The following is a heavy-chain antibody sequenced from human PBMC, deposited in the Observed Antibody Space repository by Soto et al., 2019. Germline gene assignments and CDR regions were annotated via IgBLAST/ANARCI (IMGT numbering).Heavy chain of an antibody. V-gene: IGHV4-30-4*01. CDR2: IYYSGST. CDR3: ARAVRGSYYDY. J-gene: IGHJ4*02. D-gene: IGHD1-26*01. CDR1: GGSISSGDYY. Sequence: SETLSLTCTVSGGSISSGDYYWSWIRQPPGKGLEWIGYIYYSGSTYYNPSPKSRVTISVDTSKNQFSLKLSSVTAADTAVYYCARAVRGSYYDYWGQGTLVTVSS.